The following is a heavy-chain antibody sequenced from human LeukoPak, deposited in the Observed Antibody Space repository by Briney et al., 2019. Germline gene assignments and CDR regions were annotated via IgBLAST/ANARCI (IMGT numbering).Heavy chain of an antibody. CDR2: IWINGRDE. CDR1: GFTFSVYG. D-gene: IGHD3-10*01. V-gene: IGHV3-33*01. Sequence: GGSLRLSCAASGFTFSVYGMHWVRQAPGKGLEWVASIWINGRDETYVDSVKGRFTISRDNSTLFLQMNSLRAEDTAIYFCARGKGSGRFGYFYYGVDVWGQGTTVTVSS. CDR3: ARGKGSGRFGYFYYGVDV. J-gene: IGHJ6*02.